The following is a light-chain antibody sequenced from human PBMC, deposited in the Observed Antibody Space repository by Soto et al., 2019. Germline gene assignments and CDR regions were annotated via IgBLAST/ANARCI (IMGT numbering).Light chain of an antibody. J-gene: IGKJ3*01. CDR2: DAS. V-gene: IGKV1-33*01. CDR3: QKCDYLPI. Sequence: DIQMTQSPSSLSASVGDRVTITCQASHDITSYLNWYQHKPGKAPKLLIYDASILEAGVQSRFSGSGSGTDFTFTISSMQPEYVATYYCQKCDYLPIFGPGTTVDFK. CDR1: HDITSY.